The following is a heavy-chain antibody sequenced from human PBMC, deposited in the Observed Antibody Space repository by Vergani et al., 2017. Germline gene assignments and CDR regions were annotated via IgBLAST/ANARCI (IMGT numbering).Heavy chain of an antibody. J-gene: IGHJ6*02. V-gene: IGHV3-66*02. D-gene: IGHD4-17*01. CDR1: GFTVSSNY. CDR3: ARDDLHGDYAERVDYYYYGMDV. CDR2: IYSGGST. Sequence: EVQLVESGGGLVQPGGSLRLSCAASGFTVSSNYMSWVRQAPGKGLEWVSVIYSGGSTYYADAVKGRFTISRDNSKNTLCLQMNSLRAEDTAVDYCARDDLHGDYAERVDYYYYGMDVWGQGTTVTVSS.